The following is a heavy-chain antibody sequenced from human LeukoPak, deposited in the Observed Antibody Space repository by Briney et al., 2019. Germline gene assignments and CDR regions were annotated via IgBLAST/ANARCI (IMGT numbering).Heavy chain of an antibody. CDR1: GYTFTSYG. CDR2: ISGFNGNT. V-gene: IGHV1-18*01. D-gene: IGHD3-10*01. Sequence: ASGKASCKSSGYTFTSYGINWVRQAPGQGLEWMAWISGFNGNTNYGQKFQGRVIMTTDTSMSTAYLELRSLRSDDTALYYCARVGHTIIRGAMDYWGQGTLVTVSS. CDR3: ARVGHTIIRGAMDY. J-gene: IGHJ4*02.